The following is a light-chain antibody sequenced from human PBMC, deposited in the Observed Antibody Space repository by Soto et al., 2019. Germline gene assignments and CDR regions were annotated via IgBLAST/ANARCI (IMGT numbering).Light chain of an antibody. J-gene: IGKJ1*01. Sequence: EIVLTQSPGTLSLSPGERATLSCRASKSVSSIFLAWYQHKPGQAPRLLIYGASTRATGIPDRFSGSGSGTDFILTISRLEPEDFAVYYCQQYGSSPRTFGHGTRVEIK. V-gene: IGKV3-20*01. CDR2: GAS. CDR1: KSVSSIF. CDR3: QQYGSSPRT.